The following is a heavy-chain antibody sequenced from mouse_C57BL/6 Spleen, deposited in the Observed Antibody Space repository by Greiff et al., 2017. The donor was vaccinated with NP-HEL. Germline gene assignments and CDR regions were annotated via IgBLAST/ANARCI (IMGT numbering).Heavy chain of an antibody. CDR1: GYTFTSYW. J-gene: IGHJ2*01. CDR3: ASGGSTAPFDY. CDR2: IDPSDSET. D-gene: IGHD1-2*01. Sequence: QVQLQQPGAELVRPGSSVKLSCKASGYTFTSYWMHWVKQRPIQGLEWIGNIDPSDSETHYNQKFKDKATLTVDKSSSTAYMQLSSLTSEDSAVYYGASGGSTAPFDYWGQGTTLTVSS. V-gene: IGHV1-52*01.